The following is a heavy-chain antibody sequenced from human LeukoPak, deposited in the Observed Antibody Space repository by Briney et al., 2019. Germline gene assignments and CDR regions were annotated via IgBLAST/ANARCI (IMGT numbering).Heavy chain of an antibody. J-gene: IGHJ4*02. V-gene: IGHV3-73*01. CDR1: GFTFSSYG. D-gene: IGHD6-19*01. CDR2: IRSKANSYAT. CDR3: QYSSGWYVY. Sequence: PGGSLRLSCAASGFTFSSYGMHWVRQAPGKGLEWVGRIRSKANSYATAYAASVKGRFTISRDDSKNTAYLQMNSLKTEDTAVYYCQYSSGWYVYWGQGTLVTVSS.